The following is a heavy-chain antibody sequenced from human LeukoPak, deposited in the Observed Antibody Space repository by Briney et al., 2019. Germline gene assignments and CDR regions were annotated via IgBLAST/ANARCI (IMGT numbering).Heavy chain of an antibody. Sequence: GGSLRLSCAASGFTVSSNYMSWVRQAPGKGLEWVSVIYSGGSTYYADSVKGRFTISRDNSKKTVYLQMNSLRAEDTAVYYCARDGVAAAGHYYYMDVWGKGTTVTVSS. CDR1: GFTVSSNY. CDR3: ARDGVAAAGHYYYMDV. V-gene: IGHV3-53*01. D-gene: IGHD6-13*01. J-gene: IGHJ6*03. CDR2: IYSGGST.